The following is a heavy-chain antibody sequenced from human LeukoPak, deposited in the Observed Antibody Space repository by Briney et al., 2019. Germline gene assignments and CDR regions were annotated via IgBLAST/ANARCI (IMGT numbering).Heavy chain of an antibody. CDR3: ARALSSGWSIDY. D-gene: IGHD6-19*01. Sequence: GGSLRLSCAASGFTFSSYSMTWVRQAPGKGLEWASSISSSSSYIYYADSVKGRFTISRDNAKNSLYLQMNSLRAEDTAVYYCARALSSGWSIDYWGQGTLVTVSS. J-gene: IGHJ4*02. CDR1: GFTFSSYS. V-gene: IGHV3-21*01. CDR2: ISSSSSYI.